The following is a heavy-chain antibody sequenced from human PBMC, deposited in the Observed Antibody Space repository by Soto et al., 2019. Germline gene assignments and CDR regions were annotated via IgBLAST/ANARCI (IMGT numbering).Heavy chain of an antibody. J-gene: IGHJ3*02. CDR1: GYSFTSYW. Sequence: PGESLKISCKGSGYSFTSYWIGWVRQMPGKGLEWMGIIYPGDSDTRYSPSFQGQVTISADKSISTAYLQWSSLKASDTAMYYCARHGPSNYDFWSGFSSRFAFDIWGQGTMVTGSS. V-gene: IGHV5-51*01. D-gene: IGHD3-3*01. CDR2: IYPGDSDT. CDR3: ARHGPSNYDFWSGFSSRFAFDI.